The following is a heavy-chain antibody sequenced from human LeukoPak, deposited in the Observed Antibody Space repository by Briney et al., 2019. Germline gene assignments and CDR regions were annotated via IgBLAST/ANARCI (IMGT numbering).Heavy chain of an antibody. CDR2: IYTSGST. J-gene: IGHJ5*02. V-gene: IGHV4-4*07. D-gene: IGHD6-25*01. CDR3: AGSGALPRTVNWFDP. CDR1: GGSISSYY. Sequence: SETLSLTCTVSGGSISSYYWSWIRQPAGKGLEWIGRIYTSGSTNYNPSLKSRVTMSVDTSKNQFSLKLSSVTAADTAVYYCAGSGALPRTVNWFDPWGQGTLVTVSS.